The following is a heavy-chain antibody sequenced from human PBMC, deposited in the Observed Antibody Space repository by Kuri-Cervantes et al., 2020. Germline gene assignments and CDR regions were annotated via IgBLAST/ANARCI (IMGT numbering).Heavy chain of an antibody. CDR2: ISAYNGDT. J-gene: IGHJ3*02. Sequence: ASVKVSCKASGYTFTSYGISWVRQAPGQGLEWMGWISAYNGDTNYAQKLQGRVTMTRDTSISTAYMELSRLRSDDTAVYYCARVGGIAVAGPGGAFDIWGQGTTVTDSS. CDR1: GYTFTSYG. V-gene: IGHV1-18*01. D-gene: IGHD6-19*01. CDR3: ARVGGIAVAGPGGAFDI.